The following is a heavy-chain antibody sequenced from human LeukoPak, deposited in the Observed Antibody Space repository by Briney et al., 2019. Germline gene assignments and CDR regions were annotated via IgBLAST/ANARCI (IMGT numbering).Heavy chain of an antibody. J-gene: IGHJ4*02. CDR2: LIPIFGTA. Sequence: GASVKVSCKASGGTFINYAFNWVRQAPGQGLEWMGGLIPIFGTANYAQKFQGRVTITADQSTSTAYMELSSLTSEDTAMYFCASRNHYDSGAHFYHYYFDYWGQGTQVTVPS. V-gene: IGHV1-69*13. CDR3: ASRNHYDSGAHFYHYYFDY. CDR1: GGTFINYA. D-gene: IGHD3-22*01.